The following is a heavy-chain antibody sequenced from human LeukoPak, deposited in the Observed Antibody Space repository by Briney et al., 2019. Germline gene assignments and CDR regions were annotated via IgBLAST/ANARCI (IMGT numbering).Heavy chain of an antibody. CDR1: GGSFGGYY. CDR3: ARTTEAHSWRTRYYDYYMDV. Sequence: SETPSLTCAVYGGSFGGYYWSWIRQPPGKGLEWIGEINHSGSTNYNPSLKSRVTISVDTSKNQFSLKLSSVTAADTAVYYCARTTEAHSWRTRYYDYYMDVWGKGTTVTVSS. CDR2: INHSGST. J-gene: IGHJ6*03. D-gene: IGHD6-13*01. V-gene: IGHV4-34*01.